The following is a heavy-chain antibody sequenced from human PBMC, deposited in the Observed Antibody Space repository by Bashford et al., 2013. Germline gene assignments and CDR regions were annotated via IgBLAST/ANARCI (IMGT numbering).Heavy chain of an antibody. CDR2: ISSSSSYI. V-gene: IGHV3-21*01. D-gene: IGHD2-2*01. CDR3: ARSTLVPTYGCPDY. Sequence: GSLRLSCAASGFTFSSYSMNWVRQAPGKGLEWVSSISSSSSYIYYADSVKGRFTISRDNAKNSLYLQMNSLRAEDTAVYYCARSTLVPTYGCPDYWGQGTLVTVSS. CDR1: GFTFSSYS. J-gene: IGHJ4*02.